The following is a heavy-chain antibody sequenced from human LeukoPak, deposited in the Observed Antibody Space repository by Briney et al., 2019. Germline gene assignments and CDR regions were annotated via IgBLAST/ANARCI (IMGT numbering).Heavy chain of an antibody. Sequence: SETLSLTCAVYGGSFSDYYWNWIRQPPGKGREWIGESNHSGNTNYNPSLKSRVTISVDASTNQFSLKLRSVTAADTAVYYCARGFLLVHQDIDSWGQRTLVTVSS. CDR3: ARGFLLVHQDIDS. J-gene: IGHJ4*02. V-gene: IGHV4-34*01. CDR2: SNHSGNT. CDR1: GGSFSDYY. D-gene: IGHD2-2*01.